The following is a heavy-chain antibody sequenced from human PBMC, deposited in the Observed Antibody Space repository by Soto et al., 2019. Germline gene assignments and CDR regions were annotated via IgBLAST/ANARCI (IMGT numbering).Heavy chain of an antibody. CDR3: ARGWVGTGSHYFRF. J-gene: IGHJ4*02. V-gene: IGHV4-34*01. CDR1: GESFSGYY. Sequence: SETLSLTCAVYGESFSGYYWSWIRQPPGKGLEWIGEINRSRSTNHNPSLKSRVTISVDTSKNQFSLKLNSVTAADTAVYYCARGWVGTGSHYFRFWSQGTLVT. CDR2: INRSRST. D-gene: IGHD3-9*01.